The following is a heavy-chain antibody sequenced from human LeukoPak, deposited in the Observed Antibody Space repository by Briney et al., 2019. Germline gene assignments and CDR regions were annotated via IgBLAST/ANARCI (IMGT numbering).Heavy chain of an antibody. V-gene: IGHV3-30*18. CDR3: AKKAAMVKHGMDV. J-gene: IGHJ6*02. CDR2: ISYDGSNK. D-gene: IGHD5-18*01. Sequence: GGSLRLSCAASGFTFSSYGMHWVRQAPGKGLEWVAVISYDGSNKYYADSVKGRFTISRDNSKNTLYLQMNSLRAEDTAVYYCAKKAAMVKHGMDVWGQGTTVTVSS. CDR1: GFTFSSYG.